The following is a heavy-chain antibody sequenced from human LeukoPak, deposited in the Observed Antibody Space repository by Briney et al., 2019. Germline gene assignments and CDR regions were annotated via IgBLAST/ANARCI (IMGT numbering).Heavy chain of an antibody. CDR1: GFTFSNHA. Sequence: PGGSLRLSCAASGFTFSNHAMHWVRQAPGKGLEWVSVISDDGRNGYYADSVKGRFTFSRDNSKNTLYLQMNSLRAEDTAVYYCTVNPVAAFYFGYWGQGTLVTVSS. CDR2: ISDDGRNG. V-gene: IGHV3-30-3*01. D-gene: IGHD6-19*01. J-gene: IGHJ4*02. CDR3: TVNPVAAFYFGY.